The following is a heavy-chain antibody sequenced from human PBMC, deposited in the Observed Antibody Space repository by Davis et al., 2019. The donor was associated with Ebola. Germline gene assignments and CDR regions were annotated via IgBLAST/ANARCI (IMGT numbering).Heavy chain of an antibody. CDR3: VGFPRTNARDGEGY. J-gene: IGHJ4*02. V-gene: IGHV4-59*01. CDR2: IYYSGST. CDR1: GGSISSYY. D-gene: IGHD5-24*01. Sequence: PSETLSLTCTVSGGSISSYYWSWIRQPPGKGLEWIGYIYYSGSTNYNPSLKSRVTISVDTSKNQYSLKLSSVTAADTAVYYCVGFPRTNARDGEGYWGQGTLVTVSS.